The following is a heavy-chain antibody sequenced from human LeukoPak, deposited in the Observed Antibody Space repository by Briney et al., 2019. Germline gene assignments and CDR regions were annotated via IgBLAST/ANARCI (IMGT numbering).Heavy chain of an antibody. Sequence: GGSLRLSCAASGFTFRSAWLNWVRQAPGKGLDWVSAISGSGTTTYYSDSVKGRFTISRDISKNTLYLQMNSLRAEDTAVYYCAKPLSAASGTDFHYWGQGTLVTVSS. V-gene: IGHV3-23*01. D-gene: IGHD6-13*01. CDR3: AKPLSAASGTDFHY. J-gene: IGHJ4*02. CDR1: GFTFRSAW. CDR2: ISGSGTTT.